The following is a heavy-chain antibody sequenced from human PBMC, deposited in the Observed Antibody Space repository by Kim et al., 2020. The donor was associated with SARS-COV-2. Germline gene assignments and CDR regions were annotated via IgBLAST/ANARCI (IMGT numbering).Heavy chain of an antibody. D-gene: IGHD2-8*01. CDR1: GDSVSSNIAS. CDR3: AKGRGGMMVSLFEY. V-gene: IGHV6-1*01. Sequence: SQTLSLTCAISGDSVSSNIASWNWIRQSPSRGLEWLGRIYYRSKWYSDYAVSVRGRMTVNPDTPKNQFSLQLNSVTPEDTAVYYCAKGRGGMMVSLFEYWGKGILVTVSS. CDR2: IYYRSKWYS. J-gene: IGHJ4*02.